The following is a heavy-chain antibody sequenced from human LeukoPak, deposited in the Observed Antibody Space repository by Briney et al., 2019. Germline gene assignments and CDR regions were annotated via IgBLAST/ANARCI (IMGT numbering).Heavy chain of an antibody. J-gene: IGHJ4*02. CDR1: GGSISSFY. CDR3: ARDPHYYDSSGYLGVYFDY. D-gene: IGHD3-22*01. CDR2: IFNSGIT. V-gene: IGHV4-59*12. Sequence: SETLSLTCTVSGGSISSFYWSWIRQPPGKGLEWIGYIFNSGITNYNPSLKSRVTISVDTSKNQFSLKLSSVTAADTAVYYCARDPHYYDSSGYLGVYFDYWGQGTLVTVSS.